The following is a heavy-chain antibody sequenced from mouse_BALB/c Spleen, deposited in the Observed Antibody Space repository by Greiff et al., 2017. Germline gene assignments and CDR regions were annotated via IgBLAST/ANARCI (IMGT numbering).Heavy chain of an antibody. V-gene: IGHV1S81*02. CDR2: INPSNGRT. CDR1: GYTFTSYW. J-gene: IGHJ3*01. Sequence: QVQLKQSGAELVRPGASVKLSCKASGYTFTSYWMHWVKQRPGQGLEWIGEINPSNGRTNYNEKFKSKATLTVDKSSSTAYMQLSSLTSEDSAVYYCASTYGSSSWFAYWGQGTLVTVSA. D-gene: IGHD1-1*01. CDR3: ASTYGSSSWFAY.